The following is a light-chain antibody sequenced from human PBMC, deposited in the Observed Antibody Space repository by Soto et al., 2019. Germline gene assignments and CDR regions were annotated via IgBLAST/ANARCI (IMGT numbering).Light chain of an antibody. CDR2: AVS. CDR1: QTISNNY. Sequence: EIVLTQSPGTLTLSPGESAALSCRASQTISNNYLVWYRQKPGQAPRLLIYAVSSRAAGIPDRFSGSGSETDFALTIARLEPEASEVYYCQQHSNSPWTFGQGNRVEI. V-gene: IGKV3-20*01. J-gene: IGKJ1*01. CDR3: QQHSNSPWT.